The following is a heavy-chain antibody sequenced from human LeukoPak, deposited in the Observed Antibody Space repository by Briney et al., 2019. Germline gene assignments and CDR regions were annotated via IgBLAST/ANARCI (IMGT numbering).Heavy chain of an antibody. CDR1: GFNFNTYS. V-gene: IGHV3-53*01. CDR2: IYGGGNI. J-gene: IGHJ4*02. CDR3: ARGAGYNYPYYFDY. D-gene: IGHD5-24*01. Sequence: PGGSLRLSCAASGFNFNTYSMNWVRQAPGKGLEWVSVIYGGGNIYYADSVKGRFTISRDNSKNTLYLQMNSLRAEDTAVYYCARGAGYNYPYYFDYWGREPWSPSPQ.